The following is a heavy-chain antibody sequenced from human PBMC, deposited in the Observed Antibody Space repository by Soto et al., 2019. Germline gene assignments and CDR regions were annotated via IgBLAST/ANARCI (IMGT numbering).Heavy chain of an antibody. D-gene: IGHD5-12*01. J-gene: IGHJ6*03. CDR2: IYSGGST. Sequence: EVQLVESGGGLVQPGGSLRLSCAASGFTVSSNYMSWVRQAPGKGLEWVSVIYSGGSTYYADSVKGRFTISRHNSKNTLYLKMNSLRAEDTAVYYCARQGYSGYDPRKYDYYYYMDVWGKGTTVTVSS. CDR1: GFTVSSNY. V-gene: IGHV3-53*04. CDR3: ARQGYSGYDPRKYDYYYYMDV.